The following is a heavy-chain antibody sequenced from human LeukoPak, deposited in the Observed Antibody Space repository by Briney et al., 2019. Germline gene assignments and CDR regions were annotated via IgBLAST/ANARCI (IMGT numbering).Heavy chain of an antibody. CDR2: ISSSSTYI. D-gene: IGHD3-22*01. CDR1: GFIFSSYS. V-gene: IGHV3-21*01. J-gene: IGHJ4*02. CDR3: ARDYYDSSGSFDY. Sequence: GGSLRLSCAASGFIFSSYSMNWVRQAPGKGLEWVSSISSSSTYISYADSVKGRFTISRDNAKSSLYLQMNSLRAEDTAVYSCARDYYDSSGSFDYWGQGTLVTVS.